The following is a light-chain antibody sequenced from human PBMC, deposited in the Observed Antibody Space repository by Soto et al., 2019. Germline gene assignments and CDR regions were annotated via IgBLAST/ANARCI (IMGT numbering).Light chain of an antibody. CDR3: SSYTSSSTLLYV. V-gene: IGLV2-14*01. CDR2: DVS. Sequence: QSALTQPASVSGSPGQSITISCTGTSSDVGSYNYVSWYQQQPGKAPKLMIYDVSNRPSGVSNRFSGSKSGNTASLTISGLQAEDEAAYYCSSYTSSSTLLYVFGTGTKLTVL. CDR1: SSDVGSYNY. J-gene: IGLJ1*01.